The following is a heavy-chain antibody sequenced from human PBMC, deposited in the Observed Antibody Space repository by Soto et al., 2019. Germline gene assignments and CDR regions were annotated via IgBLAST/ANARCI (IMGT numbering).Heavy chain of an antibody. V-gene: IGHV3-30-3*01. CDR3: ARDLEVAVAGA. Sequence: GVSLRLSCAASGFTFSSYARRWVRQAPGKGLEWVAVISYDGSNKYYADSVKGRFTISRDNSKNTLYLQMNSLRAEDTAVYYCARDLEVAVAGAWGQGTLVTVSS. J-gene: IGHJ5*02. CDR2: ISYDGSNK. D-gene: IGHD6-19*01. CDR1: GFTFSSYA.